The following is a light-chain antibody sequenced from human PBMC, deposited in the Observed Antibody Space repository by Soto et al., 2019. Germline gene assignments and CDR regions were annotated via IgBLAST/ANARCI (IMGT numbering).Light chain of an antibody. CDR3: QACGASPLT. V-gene: IGKV3-20*01. CDR1: QSVTSSY. J-gene: IGKJ4*01. Sequence: EIVFTQSPGTLSFSPGERATLSCRASQSVTSSYLAWYQQKPGQAPRLLIYGASSRATGSPDRFSGSGSGKDFTLPLSRLEAEDCAVYYCQACGASPLTFGGGTKVEIK. CDR2: GAS.